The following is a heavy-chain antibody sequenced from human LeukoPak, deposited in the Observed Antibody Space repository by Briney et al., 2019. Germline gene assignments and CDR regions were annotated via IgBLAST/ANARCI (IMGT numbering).Heavy chain of an antibody. Sequence: GGSLRLSCAASGFDFRVYGMHWVRQAPGKGLEWVSSISSSSSYIYYADSVKGRFTISRDNAKNSLYLQMNSLRAEDTAVYYCARDSAMVPDYWGQGTLVTVSS. CDR2: ISSSSSYI. D-gene: IGHD5-18*01. V-gene: IGHV3-21*01. J-gene: IGHJ4*02. CDR1: GFDFRVYG. CDR3: ARDSAMVPDY.